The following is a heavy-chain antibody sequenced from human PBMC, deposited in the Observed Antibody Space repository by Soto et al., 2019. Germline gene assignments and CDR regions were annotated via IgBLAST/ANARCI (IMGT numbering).Heavy chain of an antibody. Sequence: EVQLVESGGGLIQPGGSLRLSCAASGFTVSGNYITWVRQAPGKGLEWVSVIFSGDNTYYSDSVKGRFTISRHNSKNTVYLRMNRLRGDDTAVYFCATGLTLPVRPSFDTWGQGTLLTVSS. CDR1: GFTVSGNY. J-gene: IGHJ5*02. V-gene: IGHV3-53*01. CDR3: ATGLTLPVRPSFDT. CDR2: IFSGDNT. D-gene: IGHD2-21*02.